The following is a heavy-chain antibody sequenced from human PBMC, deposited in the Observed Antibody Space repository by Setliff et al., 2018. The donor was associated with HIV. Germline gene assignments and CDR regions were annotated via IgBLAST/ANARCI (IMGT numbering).Heavy chain of an antibody. CDR1: GYSLTELS. D-gene: IGHD3-9*01. V-gene: IGHV1-24*01. CDR3: ATSGFYDILTGLTPGVFDI. CDR2: FDPEDDET. J-gene: IGHJ3*02. Sequence: ASVKVSCKVSGYSLTELSIHWVRQAPGEGLEWMGGFDPEDDETVYAEKFQGRVTMTEDTSTDTAYMALSSLRSEDTAMYYCATSGFYDILTGLTPGVFDIWGQGTMVTVSS.